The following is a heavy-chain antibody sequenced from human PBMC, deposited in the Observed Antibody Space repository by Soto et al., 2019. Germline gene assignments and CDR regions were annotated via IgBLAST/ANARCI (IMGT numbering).Heavy chain of an antibody. J-gene: IGHJ2*01. D-gene: IGHD7-27*01. Sequence: GESLKISCAASGFTFSSYDMHWVRQATGKGLEWVSAIGTAGDPYYPGSVKGRFTISRENAKNSLYLQMNSLRAGDTAVYYCARAVTGDQWYFDLWGRGTLVTVSS. CDR3: ARAVTGDQWYFDL. CDR1: GFTFSSYD. V-gene: IGHV3-13*05. CDR2: IGTAGDP.